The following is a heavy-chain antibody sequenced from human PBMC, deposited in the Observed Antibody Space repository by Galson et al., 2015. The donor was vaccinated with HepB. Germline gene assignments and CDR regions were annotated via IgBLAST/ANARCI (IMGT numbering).Heavy chain of an antibody. CDR3: ARGGWGSGGSLGKILIDY. CDR1: GFTFSSYS. CDR2: ISSSSGYI. Sequence: SLRLSCAASGFTFSSYSMNWVRQAPGKGLEWVSSISSSSGYIYYADSVKGRFTISRDNAKNSLYLQMNSLRAEDTAVYYCARGGWGSGGSLGKILIDYWGQGTLVTVSS. V-gene: IGHV3-21*01. J-gene: IGHJ4*02. D-gene: IGHD2-15*01.